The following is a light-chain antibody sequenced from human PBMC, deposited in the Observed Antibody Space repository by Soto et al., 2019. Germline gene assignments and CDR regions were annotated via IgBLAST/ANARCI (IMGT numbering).Light chain of an antibody. J-gene: IGKJ4*02. V-gene: IGKV3-15*01. CDR2: DAS. CDR1: QSVSNN. Sequence: EIVMTQSPATLSVSPGERATLSCRASQSVSNNLAWYQQKPGQAPRLLIYDASTGATGIPARFSGSGSGTEFTLTISSLLSEDFAVDYCQQYNKWPLSFGGGTKVEIK. CDR3: QQYNKWPLS.